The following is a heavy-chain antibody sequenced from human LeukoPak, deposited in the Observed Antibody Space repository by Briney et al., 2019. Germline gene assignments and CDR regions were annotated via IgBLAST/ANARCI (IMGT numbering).Heavy chain of an antibody. Sequence: PSETLSLTCAVYGGSFSGYYWSWIRQPPGKGLEWIGEINHSGSTNYNPSLKSRVTISVDTSKNQFSLKLSSVTAADTAVYYCASKVAWCSGDGRLCEYWGQGTLVTVSS. CDR1: GGSFSGYY. CDR3: ASKVAWCSGDGRLCEY. V-gene: IGHV4-34*01. J-gene: IGHJ4*02. CDR2: INHSGST. D-gene: IGHD1-26*01.